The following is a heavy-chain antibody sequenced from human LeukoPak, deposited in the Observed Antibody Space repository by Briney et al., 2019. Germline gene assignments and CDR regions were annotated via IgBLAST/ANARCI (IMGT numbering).Heavy chain of an antibody. CDR1: GHTFTSYD. D-gene: IGHD6-13*01. CDR3: ARRIAAAGAGIVY. CDR2: MNPDSGNT. Sequence: ASVTVSCKASGHTFTSYDIHWVRQAPGQGLAWMGWMNPDSGNTDYAQKFQGRVTMTRNPSISTAYMELSSLTSEDTAVYYCARRIAAAGAGIVYWGQGTLVTVSS. J-gene: IGHJ4*02. V-gene: IGHV1-8*01.